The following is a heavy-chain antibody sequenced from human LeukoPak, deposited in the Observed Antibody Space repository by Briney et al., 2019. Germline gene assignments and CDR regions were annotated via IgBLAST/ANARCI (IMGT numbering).Heavy chain of an antibody. CDR3: ARGPDYYDSSGYYQYYFDY. J-gene: IGHJ4*02. Sequence: SQTLSLTCTVSGGSISSGDYYWSWTRQPPGKGLEWIGYIYYSGSTYYNPSLKSRVTISVDTSKNQFSLKLSSVTAADTAVYYCARGPDYYDSSGYYQYYFDYWGQGTLVTVSS. D-gene: IGHD3-22*01. CDR1: GGSISSGDYY. CDR2: IYYSGST. V-gene: IGHV4-30-4*01.